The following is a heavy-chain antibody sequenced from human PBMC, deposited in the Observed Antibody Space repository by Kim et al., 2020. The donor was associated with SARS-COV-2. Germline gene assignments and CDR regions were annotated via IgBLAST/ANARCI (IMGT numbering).Heavy chain of an antibody. D-gene: IGHD3-10*02. J-gene: IGHJ3*02. CDR2: ISSSGSTI. V-gene: IGHV3-48*03. CDR1: GFTFSSYE. Sequence: GGSLRLSCAASGFTFSSYEMNWVRQAPGKGLEWVSYISSSGSTIYYADSVKGRFTISRDNAKNSLYLQMNSLRAEDTAVYYCARGKVYYYVTNEDPCDIWGQGTMVTVSS. CDR3: ARGKVYYYVTNEDPCDI.